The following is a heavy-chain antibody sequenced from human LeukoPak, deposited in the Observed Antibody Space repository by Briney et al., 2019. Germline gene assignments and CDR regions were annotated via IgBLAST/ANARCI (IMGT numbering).Heavy chain of an antibody. CDR2: IYYIGST. V-gene: IGHV4-59*01. Sequence: SETLSLTCTVPGGSISSYYWSWIRQPPGKGLEWIGYIYYIGSTNYNPSLKSRVTISVDTSKNQFSLKLSSVTAADTAVYYCASVLSSSGWYDGWFDPWGQGTLVTVSS. CDR3: ASVLSSSGWYDGWFDP. D-gene: IGHD6-19*01. CDR1: GGSISSYY. J-gene: IGHJ5*02.